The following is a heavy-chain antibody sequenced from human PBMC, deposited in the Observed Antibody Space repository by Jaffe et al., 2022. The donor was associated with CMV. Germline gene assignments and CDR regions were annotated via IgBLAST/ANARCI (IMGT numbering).Heavy chain of an antibody. CDR3: ARSVEVVSGSISNWLDP. CDR2: IWFDGSRK. V-gene: IGHV3-33*08. Sequence: QVQLVESGGGVVQPGGSLRLSCAASGFTFNTYGMHWVRQAPGKGLEWVAVIWFDGSRKYYADSVKGRFTISRDNLDNTLFLQMNSLRVEDTAIYYCARSVEVVSGSISNWLDPWGQGTLVTVSS. J-gene: IGHJ5*01. CDR1: GFTFNTYG. D-gene: IGHD2-2*01.